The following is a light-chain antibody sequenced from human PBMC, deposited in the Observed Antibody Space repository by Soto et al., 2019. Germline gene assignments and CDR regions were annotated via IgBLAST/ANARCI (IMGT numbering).Light chain of an antibody. V-gene: IGKV1-33*01. CDR1: QDISNY. Sequence: DIQMTQSPSSLSASVGDRVTITCQASQDISNYLNWYQQKPGKAPKLLINDAYNLETGVPARFSGSGSETEFTFTISSLQSEDIATYYCQRHEYLPTGTVGRGTKVHIK. CDR3: QRHEYLPTGT. CDR2: DAY. J-gene: IGKJ3*01.